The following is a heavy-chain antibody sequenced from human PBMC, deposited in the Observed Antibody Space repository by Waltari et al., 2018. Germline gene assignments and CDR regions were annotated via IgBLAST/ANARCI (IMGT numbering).Heavy chain of an antibody. CDR2: IYYSGST. J-gene: IGHJ4*02. Sequence: QLQLQESGPGLVKPSETLSLTCTVSGGSISSSSYYWGWIRQPPGKGLEWIGSIYYSGSTYYNPSLKSRVTISVDTSKNQFSLKLSFVTAADTAVYYCARPLPPYYYDSSGYWAYWGQGTLVTVSP. V-gene: IGHV4-39*01. CDR1: GGSISSSSYY. D-gene: IGHD3-22*01. CDR3: ARPLPPYYYDSSGYWAY.